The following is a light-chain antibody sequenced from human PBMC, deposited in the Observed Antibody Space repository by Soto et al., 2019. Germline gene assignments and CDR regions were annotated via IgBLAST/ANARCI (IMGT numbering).Light chain of an antibody. CDR2: DGS. CDR3: SSYTSSSTLYV. CDR1: SSDVGGYNY. Sequence: QSALTQPASVSWSPGQSITISCTGTSSDVGGYNYVSWYQQHPGKAPKLMIYDGSNRPSGVSNRFSGSKSGNTASLTISGLQAEDEADYYCSSYTSSSTLYVFGTGTKLTVL. J-gene: IGLJ1*01. V-gene: IGLV2-14*01.